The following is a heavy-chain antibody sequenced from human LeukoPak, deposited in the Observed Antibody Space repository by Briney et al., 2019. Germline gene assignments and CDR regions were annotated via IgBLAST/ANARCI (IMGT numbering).Heavy chain of an antibody. D-gene: IGHD3-10*01. CDR2: IKQDGSET. Sequence: PGGSLRLSCAASGFTSSTYWMSWVRQAPGKGLEWVASIKQDGSETYYVDSVKGRFTLSRDNSKNTLYLQMNSLRAEDTAVYYCATIIWSRVYYYGMDVWGQGTTVTVSS. CDR1: GFTSSTYW. CDR3: ATIIWSRVYYYGMDV. V-gene: IGHV3-7*03. J-gene: IGHJ6*02.